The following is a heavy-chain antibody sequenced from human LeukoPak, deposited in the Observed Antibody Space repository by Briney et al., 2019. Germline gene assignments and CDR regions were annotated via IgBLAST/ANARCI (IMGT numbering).Heavy chain of an antibody. CDR1: GGSISGYY. CDR2: IDYSGDT. D-gene: IGHD3-9*01. V-gene: IGHV4-59*08. CDR3: ARYPPGLRYFDP. Sequence: PSETLSLTCTVSGGSISGYYWSWIRQSPGKALEWIAYIDYSGDTNSNPSLKSRVTISVDPSKNQFSLRLHSVTAADTAFYYCARYPPGLRYFDPWGQGTLVTVSS. J-gene: IGHJ5*02.